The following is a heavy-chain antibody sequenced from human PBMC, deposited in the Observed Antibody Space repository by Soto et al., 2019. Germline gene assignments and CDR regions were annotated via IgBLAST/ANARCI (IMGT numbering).Heavy chain of an antibody. CDR3: ARDWGLVGLENYYYGMDV. D-gene: IGHD2-21*01. V-gene: IGHV3-48*03. CDR2: ISSSGSTI. Sequence: GGSLRLSCAASGFTFSSYEMNWVRQAPGKGLEWVSYISSSGSTIYYADSVKGRFTISRDNAKNSLYLQMNSLRAEDTAVYYCARDWGLVGLENYYYGMDVWGQGTTVTVSS. CDR1: GFTFSSYE. J-gene: IGHJ6*02.